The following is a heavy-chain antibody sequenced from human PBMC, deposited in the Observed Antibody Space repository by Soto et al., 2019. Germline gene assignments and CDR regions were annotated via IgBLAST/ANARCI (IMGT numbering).Heavy chain of an antibody. J-gene: IGHJ6*04. CDR2: IYYSGST. D-gene: IGHD1-20*01. CDR3: ARIGLTALDV. CDR1: GGSISSYY. V-gene: IGHV4-59*08. Sequence: SETLSLTCTVSGGSISSYYWSWIRQPPGKGLEWIGYIYYSGSTNYNPSLKSRVTISVDTSKNQFSLKLSSVTAADTAVYYCARIGLTALDVWGKGTTVTVSS.